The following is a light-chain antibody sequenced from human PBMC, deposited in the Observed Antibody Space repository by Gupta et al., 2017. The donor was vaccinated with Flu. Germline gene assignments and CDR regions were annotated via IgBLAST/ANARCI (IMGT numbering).Light chain of an antibody. J-gene: IGKJ5*01. Sequence: RATLTCRASQSVGTYLAWYQQKPGQAPRLLIHDASNRAAGIPARFSGSGSGTDFTLTISSLEPEDFEVYYCQQRSNWPPRVTFGQGTRLEIK. CDR1: QSVGTY. CDR2: DAS. CDR3: QQRSNWPPRVT. V-gene: IGKV3-11*01.